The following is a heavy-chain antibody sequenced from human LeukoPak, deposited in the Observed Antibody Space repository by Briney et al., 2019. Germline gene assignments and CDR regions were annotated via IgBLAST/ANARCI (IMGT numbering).Heavy chain of an antibody. J-gene: IGHJ6*02. D-gene: IGHD4-23*01. Sequence: ASLKVSCAASGYTFTSYYMHWVRQAPGQGLEWMGIINPSGGSTSYAQKFQGRVTMTRDTSTSTVYMELSSLRSEDTAVYYCARDSDYGGNSYGMDVWGQGTTVTVSS. V-gene: IGHV1-46*01. CDR1: GYTFTSYY. CDR2: INPSGGST. CDR3: ARDSDYGGNSYGMDV.